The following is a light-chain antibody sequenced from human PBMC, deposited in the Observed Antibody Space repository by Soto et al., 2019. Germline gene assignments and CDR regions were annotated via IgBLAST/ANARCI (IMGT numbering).Light chain of an antibody. J-gene: IGLJ1*01. Sequence: SARTQPRSASGSPGQAVTISCTGTKNDIGVYDFVSWYQHHPGKAPRLIIYEVVQRPSGVPDRSSGSKSGNTASLTVSGLQAADEADYFCKSYAGSNTYVFGSGTKVTVL. V-gene: IGLV2-8*01. CDR1: KNDIGVYDF. CDR3: KSYAGSNTYV. CDR2: EVV.